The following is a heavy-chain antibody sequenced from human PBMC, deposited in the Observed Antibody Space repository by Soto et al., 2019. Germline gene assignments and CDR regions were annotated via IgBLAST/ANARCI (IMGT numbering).Heavy chain of an antibody. CDR3: VKWDELLNWGGFDY. J-gene: IGHJ4*02. V-gene: IGHV3-64D*06. D-gene: IGHD2-15*01. CDR2: ISSNGGST. CDR1: GFTFSSYA. Sequence: SLRLSCSASGFTFSSYAMHWVRQAPGKGLEYVSAISSNGGSTYYADSVKGRFTISRDNSKNTLYLQMSSLRAEDTAVYYCVKWDELLNWGGFDYWGQGTLVTAPQ.